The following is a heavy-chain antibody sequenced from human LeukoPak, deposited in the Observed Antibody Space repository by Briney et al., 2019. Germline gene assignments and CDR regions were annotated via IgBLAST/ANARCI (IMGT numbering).Heavy chain of an antibody. CDR1: GFTFSSYA. J-gene: IGHJ4*02. CDR2: ISSSSSYI. V-gene: IGHV3-21*01. Sequence: GGSLRLSCAASGFTFSSYAVSWVRQAPGKGLEWVSSISSSSSYIYYADSVKGRFTISRDNAKNSLYLQMNSLRAEDMAVYYCARRREFDYWGQGTLVTVSS. CDR3: ARRREFDY.